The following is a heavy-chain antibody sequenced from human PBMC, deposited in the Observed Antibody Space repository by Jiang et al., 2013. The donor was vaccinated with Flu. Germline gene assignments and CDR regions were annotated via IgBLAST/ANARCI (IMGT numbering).Heavy chain of an antibody. J-gene: IGHJ4*02. CDR2: ISGSGVSI. Sequence: VQLLESGGGLVQPGGSLRLSCAASGFTFSSCAMSWVRQAPGKGLEWVSTISGSGVSIYYADSARGRFTISRDNSKNTLYLQMNTLRADDTAVYYCAKAPRGSGWSFEYRFDYWGQGILVTVSS. D-gene: IGHD6-19*01. CDR1: GFTFSSCA. V-gene: IGHV3-23*01. CDR3: AKAPRGSGWSFEYRFDY.